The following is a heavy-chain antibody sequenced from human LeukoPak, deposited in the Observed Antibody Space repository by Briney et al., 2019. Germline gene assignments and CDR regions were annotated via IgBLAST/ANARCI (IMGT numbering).Heavy chain of an antibody. D-gene: IGHD4-17*01. CDR2: IIPIFGTA. CDR3: ARNRLEAYGDYGYFDY. CDR1: GGTFSSYA. J-gene: IGHJ4*02. V-gene: IGHV1-69*13. Sequence: ASVKVSCKASGGTFSSYAIRWVRQAPGQGLEWMGGIIPIFGTANYAQKFQGRVTITADESTSTAYMELSSLRSEDTAVYYCARNRLEAYGDYGYFDYWGQGTLVTVSS.